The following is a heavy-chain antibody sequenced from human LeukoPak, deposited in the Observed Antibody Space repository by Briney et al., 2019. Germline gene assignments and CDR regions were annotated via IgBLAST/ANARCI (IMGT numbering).Heavy chain of an antibody. J-gene: IGHJ4*02. CDR1: GFTFSSYA. Sequence: GGSLRLSCAASGFTFSSYAMNWVRQAPGRGLEWVSYIGPSGTAIYYADSVKGRFTISRDNARNSLFLQMNSLRAEDTAVYYCARLHYYDSRGYFNDDYWGQGTLVTVSS. CDR2: IGPSGTAI. V-gene: IGHV3-48*01. D-gene: IGHD3-22*01. CDR3: ARLHYYDSRGYFNDDY.